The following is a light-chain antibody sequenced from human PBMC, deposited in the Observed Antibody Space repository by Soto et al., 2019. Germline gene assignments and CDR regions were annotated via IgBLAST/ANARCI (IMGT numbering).Light chain of an antibody. CDR1: TSNIGTNA. V-gene: IGLV1-44*01. J-gene: IGLJ2*01. CDR2: SND. Sequence: QSVLAQPPSASGTPGQRVTISCSGSTSNIGTNAVNWYQQLPGTAPKLLIYSNDQWPSGVPDRFSGSRSGISASLAISGLRSEDDAAYYCAAWDDSLNGVVFGGGTKLTVL. CDR3: AAWDDSLNGVV.